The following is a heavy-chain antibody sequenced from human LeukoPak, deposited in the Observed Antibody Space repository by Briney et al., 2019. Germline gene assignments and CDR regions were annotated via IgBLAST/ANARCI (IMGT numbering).Heavy chain of an antibody. D-gene: IGHD3-10*01. V-gene: IGHV3-23*01. J-gene: IGHJ4*02. CDR1: GFTFSSYA. CDR2: IGSSGAST. CDR3: AKKGTVQGVPSYYFDY. Sequence: GGSLRLSCAASGFTFSSYAMSWVRQAPGKGLVWVSAIGSSGASTFYADSVKGRFTISRDNSKNMLYLQMHSLTAEDTALYYCAKKGTVQGVPSYYFDYWGQGALVTVSS.